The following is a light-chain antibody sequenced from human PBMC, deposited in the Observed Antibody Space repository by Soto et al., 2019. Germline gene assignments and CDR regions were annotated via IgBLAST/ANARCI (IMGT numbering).Light chain of an antibody. CDR2: EVT. J-gene: IGLJ1*01. CDR3: SSQTSGSTRV. Sequence: QSALTQPASVSGSPGQSIAISCTGTSGDVGGYDYVSWYQQHPDKAPKLMIYEVTKRPSWVSNRFSGSKSGNTASLTISGLQPEDEADYYCSSQTSGSTRVFGSGTKVTI. CDR1: SGDVGGYDY. V-gene: IGLV2-14*01.